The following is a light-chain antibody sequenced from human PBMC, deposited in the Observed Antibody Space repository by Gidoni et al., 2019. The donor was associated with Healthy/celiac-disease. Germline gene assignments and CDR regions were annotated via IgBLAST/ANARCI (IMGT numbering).Light chain of an antibody. V-gene: IGKV1-5*03. Sequence: DIQMTQSPSTLSASVGDRVTITCRASQSISSWLAWYQQKPGNAPKLLIYTASSLESGVPSRFSGSGSGTEFTLTISSLQPDDFATYYCQQYNSYSTFGQXTKVEIK. J-gene: IGKJ1*01. CDR3: QQYNSYST. CDR2: TAS. CDR1: QSISSW.